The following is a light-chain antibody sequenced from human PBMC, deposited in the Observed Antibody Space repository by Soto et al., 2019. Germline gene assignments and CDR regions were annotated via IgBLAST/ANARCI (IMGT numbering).Light chain of an antibody. CDR3: QQSYSTPPTT. Sequence: DIQLTQSPYSLSASVGDIVTITCRASQSISSYLNWYQQRPGKAPNLLIYATSSLRTGVPSRFRGSRSGADFTRTISNLQAAEFATYYCQQSYSTPPTTFGQGTRLEIK. V-gene: IGKV1-39*01. CDR1: QSISSY. J-gene: IGKJ5*01. CDR2: ATS.